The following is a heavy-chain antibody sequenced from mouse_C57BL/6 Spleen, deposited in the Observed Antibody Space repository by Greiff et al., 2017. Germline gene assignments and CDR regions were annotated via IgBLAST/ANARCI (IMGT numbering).Heavy chain of an antibody. J-gene: IGHJ1*03. CDR3: ARNCCGSRHWYVGV. CDR1: GYTFTSYW. CDR2: IDPSDSYT. Sequence: QVQLQQPGAELVMPGASVKLSCKASGYTFTSYWMHWVKQRPGQGLEWIGEIDPSDSYTNYNQKFKGKSTLTVDKSSSTAYMQLSSLTSEDSAVYYCARNCCGSRHWYVGVRGTGTTVTVAS. D-gene: IGHD1-1*01. V-gene: IGHV1-69*01.